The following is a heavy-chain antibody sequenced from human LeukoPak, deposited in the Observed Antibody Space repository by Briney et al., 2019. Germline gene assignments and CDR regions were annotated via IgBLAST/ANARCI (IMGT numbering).Heavy chain of an antibody. CDR1: GGSISSGSYY. V-gene: IGHV4-61*02. J-gene: IGHJ4*02. Sequence: SETLSLTCTVSGGSISSGSYYWSWIRQPAGKGLEWIGRIYTSGSTTYNPSLKSRVTISVDTSKNQFSLKLSSLSAADTAVYYCARDNYYDTSGYFDYWGQGTLVTVSS. D-gene: IGHD3-22*01. CDR3: ARDNYYDTSGYFDY. CDR2: IYTSGST.